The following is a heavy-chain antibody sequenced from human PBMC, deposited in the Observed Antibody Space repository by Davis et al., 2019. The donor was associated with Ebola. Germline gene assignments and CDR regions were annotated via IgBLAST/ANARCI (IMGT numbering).Heavy chain of an antibody. V-gene: IGHV1-3*01. CDR3: ARGWYSSSWPTGYYYYGMDV. Sequence: AASVKVSCKASGYTFTSYAMHWVRQAPGQRLEWMGWINAGNGNTKYSQKFQGRVTITRDTSASTAYMELSSLRSEDTAVYYCARGWYSSSWPTGYYYYGMDVWGQGTTVTVSS. CDR2: INAGNGNT. CDR1: GYTFTSYA. D-gene: IGHD6-13*01. J-gene: IGHJ6*02.